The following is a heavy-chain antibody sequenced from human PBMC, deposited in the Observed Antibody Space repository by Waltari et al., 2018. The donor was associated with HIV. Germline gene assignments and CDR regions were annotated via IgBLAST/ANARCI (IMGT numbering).Heavy chain of an antibody. Sequence: EVILVESGGGLAQPGGSLRLSCAASGFTFSDTWMSLVRQAPGKGLEWVANIKDDGTEAYYLDSVKGRFTISRDNAKDSLSLQMNSLRAEDTAVYYCARGTPLYGLDVWGQGTTVTASS. V-gene: IGHV3-7*01. CDR1: GFTFSDTW. J-gene: IGHJ6*02. D-gene: IGHD2-15*01. CDR3: ARGTPLYGLDV. CDR2: IKDDGTEA.